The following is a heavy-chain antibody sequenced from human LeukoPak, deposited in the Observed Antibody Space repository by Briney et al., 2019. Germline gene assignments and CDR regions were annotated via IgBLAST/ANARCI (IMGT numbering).Heavy chain of an antibody. D-gene: IGHD3-10*01. Sequence: SGTLSLTCAVSGGSTSSSNWWSWVRQPPGKGPEWIGDIYHSGSTNYNPSLKSRVTISVDKSKNQFSLKLSSVTAADTAVYYCARDQLVYYGSGSYYRYNWFDPWGQGTLVTVSS. CDR3: ARDQLVYYGSGSYYRYNWFDP. V-gene: IGHV4-4*02. J-gene: IGHJ5*02. CDR1: GGSTSSSNW. CDR2: IYHSGST.